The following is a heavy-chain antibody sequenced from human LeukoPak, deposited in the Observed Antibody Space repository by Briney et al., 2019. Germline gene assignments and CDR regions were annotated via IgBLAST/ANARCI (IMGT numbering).Heavy chain of an antibody. D-gene: IGHD3-10*01. CDR2: IIDTGST. Sequence: SETLSLTCSVSGDSIRTYYWSWIRQPPGKGLEWIGYIIDTGSTNYKPSLKTRLTMSVDVSKNQISLKLSSVTAADTAVYYCARTMVRGVIINYYYYMDVWGKGTTVTISS. CDR1: GDSIRTYY. CDR3: ARTMVRGVIINYYYYMDV. V-gene: IGHV4-59*01. J-gene: IGHJ6*03.